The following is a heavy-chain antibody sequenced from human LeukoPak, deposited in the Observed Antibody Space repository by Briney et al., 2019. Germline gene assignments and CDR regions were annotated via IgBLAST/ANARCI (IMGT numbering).Heavy chain of an antibody. Sequence: PGGSLRLSCVASGFPFSGSYMSWIRQSLGKRLEWISYISADSTDTKYADSVKGRFAISRDNAKSSLYLQMNSLRAEDTAVYYCARNLHFDFWGQGTLVTVSS. CDR2: ISADSTDT. CDR3: ARNLHFDF. CDR1: GFPFSGSY. J-gene: IGHJ4*02. V-gene: IGHV3-11*03.